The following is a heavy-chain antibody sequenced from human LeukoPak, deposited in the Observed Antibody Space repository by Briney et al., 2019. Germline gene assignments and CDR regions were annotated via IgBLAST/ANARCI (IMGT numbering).Heavy chain of an antibody. D-gene: IGHD2-2*03. Sequence: SVKVSCKASGRTFSSYAISWVRQAPGQGLEWRGRIIPIFGIANYAQKFQGRVTITADKSTSTAYMELSSLRSEDTAVYYCARDLLGYCSSTSCYYRASAFDPWGQGTLVTVSS. V-gene: IGHV1-69*04. J-gene: IGHJ5*02. CDR3: ARDLLGYCSSTSCYYRASAFDP. CDR2: IIPIFGIA. CDR1: GRTFSSYA.